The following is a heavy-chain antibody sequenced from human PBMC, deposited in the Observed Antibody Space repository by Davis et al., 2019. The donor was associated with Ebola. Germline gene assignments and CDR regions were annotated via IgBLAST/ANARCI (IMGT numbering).Heavy chain of an antibody. CDR1: GGSFSGYY. V-gene: IGHV4-34*01. D-gene: IGHD3-16*02. Sequence: SETLSLTCAVYGGSFSGYYWSWIRQPPGKGLEWIGEINHTGSNNYNPSLKSRVTISVDTSKNQFSLKLSSVTAADTAVYYCARGRDYIWGSYRYLVWGQGTLVTVSS. CDR3: ARGRDYIWGSYRYLV. CDR2: INHTGSN. J-gene: IGHJ4*02.